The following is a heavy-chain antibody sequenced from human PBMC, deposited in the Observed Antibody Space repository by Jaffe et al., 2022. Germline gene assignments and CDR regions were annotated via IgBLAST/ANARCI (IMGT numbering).Heavy chain of an antibody. Sequence: EVQLLESGGGLVQPGGSLRLSCAASGFTFSSYAMSWVRQAPGKGLEWVSAISGSGGSTYYADSVKGRFTISRDNSKNTLYLQMNSLRAEDTAVYYCAKSGAAARYFDWLSGFDAFDIWGQGTMVTVSS. CDR1: GFTFSSYA. D-gene: IGHD3-9*01. J-gene: IGHJ3*02. CDR3: AKSGAAARYFDWLSGFDAFDI. CDR2: ISGSGGST. V-gene: IGHV3-23*01.